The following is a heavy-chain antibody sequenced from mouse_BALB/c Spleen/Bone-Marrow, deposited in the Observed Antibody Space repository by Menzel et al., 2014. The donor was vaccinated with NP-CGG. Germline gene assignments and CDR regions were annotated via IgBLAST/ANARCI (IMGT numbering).Heavy chain of an antibody. Sequence: VQGVESGPELKKPGETVKISCKASGYTFTNYGMNWVKQAPGKGLKWMGWINTYTGEPTYADEFKGRFAFSLETSPSTAYLQINNLKNEDMAIYFCARDFADYFDYWGQGTTLTVSS. V-gene: IGHV9-1*02. CDR2: INTYTGEP. CDR1: GYTFTNYG. CDR3: ARDFADYFDY. J-gene: IGHJ2*01.